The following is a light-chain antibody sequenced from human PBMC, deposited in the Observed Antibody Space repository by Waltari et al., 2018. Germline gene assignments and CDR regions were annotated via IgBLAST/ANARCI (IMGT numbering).Light chain of an antibody. V-gene: IGLV3-19*01. J-gene: IGLJ3*02. CDR1: SLRTSY. CDR2: GTD. CDR3: SSRNGRANQVV. Sequence: SSELTQDPAVSVALGQTVRFTCQGDSLRTSYASWYQLKPGQAPVLVIYGTDNRPSGIPDRISGYSSGTTSSLTITGAQAEDEADYYCSSRNGRANQVVFAGGTKVTVL.